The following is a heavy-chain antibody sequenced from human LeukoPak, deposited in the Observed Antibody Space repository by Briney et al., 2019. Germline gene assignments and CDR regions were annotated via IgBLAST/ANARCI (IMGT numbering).Heavy chain of an antibody. J-gene: IGHJ3*02. Sequence: GGSLRLSCAASGFTLSSYAMYWGRQAPGKGLEYVSAISTNGGSTYYANSVKGRFTISRDNSKNTLYLQMGSLRAEDMGVYYCARSYATDAFDIWGQGTMVTVSS. D-gene: IGHD2-8*01. CDR1: GFTLSSYA. CDR2: ISTNGGST. V-gene: IGHV3-64*01. CDR3: ARSYATDAFDI.